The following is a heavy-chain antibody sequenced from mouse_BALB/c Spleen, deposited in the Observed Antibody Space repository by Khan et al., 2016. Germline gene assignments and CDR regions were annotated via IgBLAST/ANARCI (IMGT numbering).Heavy chain of an antibody. CDR2: ISSGSSS. V-gene: IGHV5-6-5*01. J-gene: IGHJ2*01. CDR3: TTKVYYFDY. CDR1: GFTFSSYA. Sequence: EVQLVESGGGLVKPGGSLKLSCAASGFTFSSYAMSWVRQTPEKRLEWVASISSGSSSFYSDMLLDRFTISRANARNITSSQMSSLRSEDTSMYYCTTKVYYFDYWGQGTTLTVSS.